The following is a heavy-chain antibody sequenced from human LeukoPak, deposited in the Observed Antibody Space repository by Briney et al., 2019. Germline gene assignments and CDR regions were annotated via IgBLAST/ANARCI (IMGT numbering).Heavy chain of an antibody. CDR3: ARDLLRFSSGWHFDY. J-gene: IGHJ4*02. CDR1: GFTFSSYA. CDR2: ISYDGSNK. D-gene: IGHD6-19*01. Sequence: GRSLRLSCAASGFTFSSYAMHWVRQAPGKGLEWVAVISYDGSNKYYADSVKGRFTISRDNSKNTLYLQMNSLRAEDTAVYYCARDLLRFSSGWHFDYWGQGTLVTVSS. V-gene: IGHV3-30-3*01.